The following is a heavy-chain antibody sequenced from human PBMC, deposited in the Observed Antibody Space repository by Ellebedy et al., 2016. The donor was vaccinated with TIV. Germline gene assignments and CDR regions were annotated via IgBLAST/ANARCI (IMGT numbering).Heavy chain of an antibody. CDR3: ARALSSGWYGDYYYYYGMDV. J-gene: IGHJ6*02. Sequence: MPSETLSLTCTVSGGSISSYYWSWIRQPPGKGLEWIGYIYYSGSTNYNPSLKSRVTISVDTSKNQFSLKLSSVTAADTAVYYCARALSSGWYGDYYYYYGMDVWGQGTTVTVSS. CDR2: IYYSGST. D-gene: IGHD6-19*01. V-gene: IGHV4-59*01. CDR1: GGSISSYY.